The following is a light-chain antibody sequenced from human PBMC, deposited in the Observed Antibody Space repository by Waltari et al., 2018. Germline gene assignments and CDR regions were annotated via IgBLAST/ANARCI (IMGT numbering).Light chain of an antibody. Sequence: EIGLTQSPATLSVSPGERAPPPCRASQSVSSNLAWYQQKPGQAPRLLIYGASTRATGIPARFSGSGSGTEFTLTISSMQSEDFAVYYCQQYNNWAMYTFGQGTKLEIK. CDR2: GAS. CDR1: QSVSSN. V-gene: IGKV3-15*01. J-gene: IGKJ2*01. CDR3: QQYNNWAMYT.